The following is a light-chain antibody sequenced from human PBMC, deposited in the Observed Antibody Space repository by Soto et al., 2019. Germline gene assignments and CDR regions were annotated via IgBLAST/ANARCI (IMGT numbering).Light chain of an antibody. CDR1: SSNIGAGYD. CDR2: GNT. Sequence: QSVLTQPPSMSGALGQRVTISCTGSSSNIGAGYDVHWYQQLPGTAPKLLIYGNTNRPSGVPDRFSGSKSGTSASLAITGLQAEDEADYYCQSYDSSLSGSVFGGGTKLTV. V-gene: IGLV1-40*01. CDR3: QSYDSSLSGSV. J-gene: IGLJ3*02.